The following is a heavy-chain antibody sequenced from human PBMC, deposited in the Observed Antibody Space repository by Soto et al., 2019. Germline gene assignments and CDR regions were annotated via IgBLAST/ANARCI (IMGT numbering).Heavy chain of an antibody. CDR2: ISSSSSTM. CDR1: GFTFTNYN. CDR3: ARAAPYYDFWSGYSDY. J-gene: IGHJ4*02. Sequence: EVQLVESGGGLVQPGGSLRLSCTASGFTFTNYNMNWVRQAPGKGPEWVSYISSSSSTMYFADSVKGRFTISRDNAKNSLYLQMNSLRDEDTAVYYCARAAPYYDFWSGYSDYWGQGTLVTVSS. D-gene: IGHD3-3*01. V-gene: IGHV3-48*02.